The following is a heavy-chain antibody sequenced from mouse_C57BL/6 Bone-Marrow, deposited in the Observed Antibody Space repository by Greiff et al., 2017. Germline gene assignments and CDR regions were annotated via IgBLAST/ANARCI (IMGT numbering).Heavy chain of an antibody. Sequence: EVKLVESGGGLVKPGGSLKLSCAASGFTFSDYGMHWVRQAPEKGLEWVAYISSGSSTIYYADTVKGRFTISRDNAKNTLCLQMARLRSEDTAVYYCARRLVFDYWGQGTTLTVSS. V-gene: IGHV5-17*01. D-gene: IGHD2-2*01. CDR2: ISSGSSTI. CDR1: GFTFSDYG. J-gene: IGHJ2*01. CDR3: ARRLVFDY.